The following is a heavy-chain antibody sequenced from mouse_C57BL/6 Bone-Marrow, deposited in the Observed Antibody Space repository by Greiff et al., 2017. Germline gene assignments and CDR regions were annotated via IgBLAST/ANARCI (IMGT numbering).Heavy chain of an antibody. V-gene: IGHV1-61*01. D-gene: IGHD2-4*01. CDR3: ERFDYAWFAY. CDR1: GYTFTSYW. Sequence: VQLQQPGAALVRPGSSVKLSCKASGYTFTSYWMDWVKQRPGQGLEWIGNIYPSDSETHYNQKFTDKATLTVDKSSSTAYMQLSSLTSEASAVYYCERFDYAWFAYWGQGTLVTVSA. CDR2: IYPSDSET. J-gene: IGHJ3*01.